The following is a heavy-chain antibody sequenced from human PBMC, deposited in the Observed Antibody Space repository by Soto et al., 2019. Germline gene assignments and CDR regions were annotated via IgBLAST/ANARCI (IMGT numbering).Heavy chain of an antibody. CDR2: INHSGST. V-gene: IGHV4-34*01. D-gene: IGHD3-10*01. CDR3: ARAGARNYYYYYYYMDG. Sequence: SETLSLTCAVYGGSFSGYYWSWIRQPPGKGLEWIGEINHSGSTNYNPSLKSRVTISVDTSKNQFSLKLSSVTAADTAVYYCARAGARNYYYYYYYMDGWGQGTTVTVSS. CDR1: GGSFSGYY. J-gene: IGHJ6*03.